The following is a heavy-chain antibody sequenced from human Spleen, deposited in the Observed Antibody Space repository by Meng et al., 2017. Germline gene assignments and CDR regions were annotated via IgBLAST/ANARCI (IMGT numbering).Heavy chain of an antibody. D-gene: IGHD6-19*01. CDR3: AREGIAVAGPGGTY. J-gene: IGHJ4*02. CDR2: ISGYSGNT. V-gene: IGHV1-18*04. Sequence: ASVKVSCKASGYTFTGYYMHWVRQAPGQGLEWMGWISGYSGNTNYAQKLQGRVTMTTDTPTSTVYMELRSLRSDDTAVYYCAREGIAVAGPGGTYWGQGTLVTVSS. CDR1: GYTFTGYY.